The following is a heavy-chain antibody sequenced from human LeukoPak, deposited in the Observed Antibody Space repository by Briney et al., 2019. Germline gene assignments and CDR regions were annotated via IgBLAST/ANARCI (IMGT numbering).Heavy chain of an antibody. CDR3: AREVTARRLGSWVDP. Sequence: GGSLRLSCVASGFTFSGHSMSGVRQAPGQGLEWVELIANDGKDKHNADSVKGRFTVSRDNPKNTLYLQMNSLRVEDTAVYYCAREVTARRLGSWVDPWGQGTLVIVSS. CDR2: IANDGKDK. CDR1: GFTFSGHS. J-gene: IGHJ5*02. V-gene: IGHV3-30*04. D-gene: IGHD6-6*01.